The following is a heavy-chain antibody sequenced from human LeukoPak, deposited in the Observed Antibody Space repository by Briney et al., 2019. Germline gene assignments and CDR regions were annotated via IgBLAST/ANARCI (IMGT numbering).Heavy chain of an antibody. J-gene: IGHJ5*02. CDR2: ISYDGSNK. D-gene: IGHD2-2*01. V-gene: IGHV3-30-3*01. CDR3: AREQDIVVVPAGIDP. CDR1: GFTSSSYA. Sequence: PGGSLRLSCAASGFTSSSYAMHWVRQAPGKGLEWVAVISYDGSNKYYADSVKGRFTISRDNSKNTLYLQMNSLRAEDTAVYYCAREQDIVVVPAGIDPWGQGTLVTVSS.